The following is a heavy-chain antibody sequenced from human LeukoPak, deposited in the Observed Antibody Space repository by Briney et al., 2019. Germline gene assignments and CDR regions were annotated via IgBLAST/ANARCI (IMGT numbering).Heavy chain of an antibody. CDR2: FDPEDGET. Sequence: GASVKVSCKVSGYTLTELSMHWVRQAPGKGLEWMGGFDPEDGETIYAQKFQGRVTMTEDTSTDTAYMELSSLRSEDTAVYYCATVYSSSSGYGFDPWGQGTLVTVSS. V-gene: IGHV1-24*01. CDR1: GYTLTELS. CDR3: ATVYSSSSGYGFDP. J-gene: IGHJ5*02. D-gene: IGHD6-6*01.